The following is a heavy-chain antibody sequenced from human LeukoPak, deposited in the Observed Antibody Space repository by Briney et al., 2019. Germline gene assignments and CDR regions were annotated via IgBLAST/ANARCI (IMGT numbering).Heavy chain of an antibody. CDR2: INSDGSST. CDR3: AVVVVTAAAGAFDI. V-gene: IGHV3-74*01. CDR1: GFTFSSYW. D-gene: IGHD2-21*02. Sequence: GGSLRLSCAASGFTFSSYWMHWVRQAPGKGLVWVSRINSDGSSTSYADSVKGRFTISRDNAKNSLYLQMNSLRAEDTAVYYCAVVVVTAAAGAFDIWGQGTMVTVSS. J-gene: IGHJ3*02.